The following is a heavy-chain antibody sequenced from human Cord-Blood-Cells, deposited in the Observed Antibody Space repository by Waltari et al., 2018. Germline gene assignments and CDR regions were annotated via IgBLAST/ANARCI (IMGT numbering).Heavy chain of an antibody. D-gene: IGHD1-26*01. CDR2: INHSGRT. V-gene: IGHV4-34*01. CDR1: GGSSSGYY. J-gene: IGHJ3*02. CDR3: AAATTGDAFDI. Sequence: QVQLQQWGAGLLKPSETLSPTCAVYGGSSSGYYWSWIRQPPGKGLEWIGEINHSGRTNYNPSLKSRVTISVDTSKNQFSLKLSSVTAADTAVYYCAAATTGDAFDIWGQGTMVTVSS.